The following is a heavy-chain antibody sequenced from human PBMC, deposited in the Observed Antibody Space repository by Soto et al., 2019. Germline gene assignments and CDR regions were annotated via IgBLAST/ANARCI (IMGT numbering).Heavy chain of an antibody. CDR2: TYYRSKWYN. Sequence: SQTLSLTCAISGDSVSSNSAAWNWIRQSPSRGLEWLGRTYYRSKWYNDYAVSVKSRITINPDTSKNQFSLQLNSVTPEDTAVYYCARGGGYFDGLGGYYYYYGMDVWGKGTTVTVSS. V-gene: IGHV6-1*01. CDR3: ARGGGYFDGLGGYYYYYGMDV. D-gene: IGHD3-9*01. CDR1: GDSVSSNSAA. J-gene: IGHJ6*04.